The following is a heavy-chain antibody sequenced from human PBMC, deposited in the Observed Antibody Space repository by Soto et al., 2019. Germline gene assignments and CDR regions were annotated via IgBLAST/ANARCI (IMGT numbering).Heavy chain of an antibody. Sequence: GASVKVSCKASGYTFTSYGISWVRQAPGQGLEWMGWISAYNGNTNYAQKLQGRVTMTTDTSTSTAYMELRSLRSDDTAVYYCARWGGATPWYYYGMDVWGQGTTVTVSS. CDR1: GYTFTSYG. V-gene: IGHV1-18*04. CDR2: ISAYNGNT. D-gene: IGHD1-26*01. CDR3: ARWGGATPWYYYGMDV. J-gene: IGHJ6*02.